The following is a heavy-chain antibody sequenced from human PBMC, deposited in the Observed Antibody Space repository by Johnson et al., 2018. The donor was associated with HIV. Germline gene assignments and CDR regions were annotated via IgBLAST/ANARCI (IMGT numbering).Heavy chain of an antibody. Sequence: VQLVESGGGVVQPGRSLRLSCAASGFTVSSNYMSWVRQAPGKGLEWVSVIYSGGSTYYADSVKGRFTISRDNSKNTLYLQMNSLRAEDTAVYYCARELGYCSGGSCYDAFDIWGQGTMVTVSS. D-gene: IGHD2-15*01. J-gene: IGHJ3*02. CDR2: IYSGGST. CDR3: ARELGYCSGGSCYDAFDI. CDR1: GFTVSSNY. V-gene: IGHV3-66*01.